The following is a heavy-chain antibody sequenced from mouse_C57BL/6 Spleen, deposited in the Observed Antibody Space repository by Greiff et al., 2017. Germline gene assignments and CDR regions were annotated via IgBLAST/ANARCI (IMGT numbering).Heavy chain of an antibody. CDR1: GYTFTDYE. Sequence: VKLQQSGAELVRPGASVTLSCKASGYTFTDYEMHWVKQTPVHGLEWIGAIDPETGGTAYNQKFKGKAILTADKSSSTAYMELRSLTSEDSAVYYCTWGYDGRDYWGQGTTLTVSS. CDR2: IDPETGGT. V-gene: IGHV1-15*01. J-gene: IGHJ2*01. D-gene: IGHD2-2*01. CDR3: TWGYDGRDY.